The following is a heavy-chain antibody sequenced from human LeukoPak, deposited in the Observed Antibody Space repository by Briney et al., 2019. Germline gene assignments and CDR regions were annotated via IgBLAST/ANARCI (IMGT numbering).Heavy chain of an antibody. Sequence: SETLSLTCTVSGGSISSGGYYWSWIRQPPGKGLEWIGNIYHSGSTYYNPSLQSRVTISVDRSQNQFSLKLSSVTAADKAVYYCARGYCSGGSCWGSYYFDYWGQGTLVTVSS. J-gene: IGHJ4*02. CDR2: IYHSGST. CDR3: ARGYCSGGSCWGSYYFDY. CDR1: GGSISSGGYY. V-gene: IGHV4-30-2*01. D-gene: IGHD2-15*01.